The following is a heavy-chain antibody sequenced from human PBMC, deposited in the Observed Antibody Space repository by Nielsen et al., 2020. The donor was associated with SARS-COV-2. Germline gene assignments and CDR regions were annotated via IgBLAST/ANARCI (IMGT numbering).Heavy chain of an antibody. J-gene: IGHJ6*03. Sequence: ASVKVSCKTSGYTFTSYYMHWVRQAPGQGLEWMGIINPSGGSTSYAQKFQGRVTMTRDTSTSTVYMELSSLRSEDTAVYYCARANGSGSQPPYYYYYMDVWGKGTTVTVSS. V-gene: IGHV1-46*01. CDR1: GYTFTSYY. CDR2: INPSGGST. D-gene: IGHD3-10*01. CDR3: ARANGSGSQPPYYYYYMDV.